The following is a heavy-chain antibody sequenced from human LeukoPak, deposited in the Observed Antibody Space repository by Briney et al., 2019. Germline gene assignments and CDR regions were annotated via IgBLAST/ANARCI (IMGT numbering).Heavy chain of an antibody. Sequence: ASVKVSCKASGYTFTSYGISWVRQAPGQGLEWMGWISAYNGNTDYAQRLQGRVTMTTDTSTSTAYMELRSLRSDDTAVYYCARDHGDSSGYYRYASNYWGQGTLVTVSS. D-gene: IGHD3-22*01. CDR3: ARDHGDSSGYYRYASNY. CDR2: ISAYNGNT. CDR1: GYTFTSYG. V-gene: IGHV1-18*01. J-gene: IGHJ4*02.